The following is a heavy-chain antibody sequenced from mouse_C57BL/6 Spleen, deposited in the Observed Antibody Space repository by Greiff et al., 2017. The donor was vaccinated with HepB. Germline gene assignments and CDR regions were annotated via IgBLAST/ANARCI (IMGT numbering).Heavy chain of an antibody. Sequence: QVQLQQSGAELARPGASVKLSCKASGYTFTSYGISWVKQRTGQGLEWIGEIYPRSGNTYYNEKFKGKATLTADKSSSTAYMELRSLTSEYSAVYFCARGGSNSPFAYWGQGTLVTVSA. CDR2: IYPRSGNT. J-gene: IGHJ3*01. V-gene: IGHV1-81*01. D-gene: IGHD1-1*01. CDR1: GYTFTSYG. CDR3: ARGGSNSPFAY.